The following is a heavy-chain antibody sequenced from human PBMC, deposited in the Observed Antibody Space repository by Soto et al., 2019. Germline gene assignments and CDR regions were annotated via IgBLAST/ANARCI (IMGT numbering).Heavy chain of an antibody. Sequence: PGGSLRLSCAASGFTFSSYGMHWVRQAPGKGLEWVAVIWYDGSNKYYADSVKGRFTISRDNSKNTLYLQMNSLRAEDTAVYYCARAARYYYYGMDVWGQGTTVTVSS. D-gene: IGHD6-6*01. CDR3: ARAARYYYYGMDV. CDR1: GFTFSSYG. J-gene: IGHJ6*02. CDR2: IWYDGSNK. V-gene: IGHV3-33*01.